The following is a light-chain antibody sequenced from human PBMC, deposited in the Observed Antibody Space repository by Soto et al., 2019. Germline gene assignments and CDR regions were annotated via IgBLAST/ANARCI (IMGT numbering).Light chain of an antibody. CDR1: QGISSY. CDR2: AAS. J-gene: IGKJ1*01. V-gene: IGKV1-8*01. CDR3: QQYYSYPIT. Sequence: AIRMTQSPSSFSASTGDRVTITCRASQGISSYLAWYQQKPGKAPKLLIYAASTLQSGVPSRFGGSGSGTDFTLTISCLQPEDFATYYCQQYYSYPITFGQGTKVDI.